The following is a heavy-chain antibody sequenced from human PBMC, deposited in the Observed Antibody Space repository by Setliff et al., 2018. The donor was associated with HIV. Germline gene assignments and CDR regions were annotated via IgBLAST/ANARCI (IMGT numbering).Heavy chain of an antibody. Sequence: PSETLSLTCTVSGGSITGHYWSWIRQPPGKGLEWIGYIHYSGSSNYNPSLKSRVSISVDTSKKQVSLKLNSVTAADTAVYYCARGLTIFGVATPGISSFMDVWGKGTTVTVSS. V-gene: IGHV4-59*11. CDR1: GGSITGHY. CDR2: IHYSGSS. CDR3: ARGLTIFGVATPGISSFMDV. D-gene: IGHD3-3*01. J-gene: IGHJ6*03.